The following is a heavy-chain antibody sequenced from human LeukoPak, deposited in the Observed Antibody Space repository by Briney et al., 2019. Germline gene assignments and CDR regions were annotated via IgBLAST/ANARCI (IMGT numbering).Heavy chain of an antibody. J-gene: IGHJ4*02. D-gene: IGHD2-2*02. Sequence: GASVKVSCKASGYTFTSYGISWVRQAPGQGLEWMGWISAYNGNTNYAQKLQGRVTMTTDTSTSTAYMELRSLRSDDTAVYYCARSNLGYCSSTSCYTPFDYWGQGTLVTVSS. CDR2: ISAYNGNT. CDR1: GYTFTSYG. CDR3: ARSNLGYCSSTSCYTPFDY. V-gene: IGHV1-18*01.